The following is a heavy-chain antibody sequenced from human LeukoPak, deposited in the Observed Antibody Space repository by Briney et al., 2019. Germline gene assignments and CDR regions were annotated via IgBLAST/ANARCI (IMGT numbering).Heavy chain of an antibody. V-gene: IGHV4-39*07. CDR2: IYYSGST. CDR1: GGSISSSSYY. CDR3: ASLSRITTNAFDI. Sequence: SETLSLTCTVSGGSISSSSYYWGWIRQPPGKGLEWIGSIYYSGSTYYNPSLKSRVTISVDTSKNQFSLKLSSVTAADTAVYYCASLSRITTNAFDIWGQGTMVTVSS. D-gene: IGHD3-10*01. J-gene: IGHJ3*02.